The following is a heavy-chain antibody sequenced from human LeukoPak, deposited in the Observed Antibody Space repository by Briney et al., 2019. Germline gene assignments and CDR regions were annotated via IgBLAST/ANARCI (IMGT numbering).Heavy chain of an antibody. J-gene: IGHJ5*02. CDR2: IYTSGST. D-gene: IGHD3-10*01. Sequence: SQTLSLNCTVSGGSISSGSYYRSWIRQPAGKGLEWIGRIYTSGSTKYNPSLKSRVTITVVTSTNQFSLKLSSVAAADTAVYCCARGLWFGELHNGFDPWGQGTLVTVSS. V-gene: IGHV4-61*02. CDR1: GGSISSGSYY. CDR3: ARGLWFGELHNGFDP.